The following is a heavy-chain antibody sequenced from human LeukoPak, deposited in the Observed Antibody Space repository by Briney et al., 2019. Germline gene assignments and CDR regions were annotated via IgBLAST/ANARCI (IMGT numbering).Heavy chain of an antibody. D-gene: IGHD4-23*01. CDR3: AKDYDYGGVNWFDP. Sequence: GGSPRLSCAASGFTFSSYAMSWVRQAPGKGLEWVSGISGSGGSTYYADSVKGRFTISRDNSKNTLYLQMNSLRAEDTAGYYCAKDYDYGGVNWFDPWGQGTLVIVSS. CDR1: GFTFSSYA. J-gene: IGHJ5*02. V-gene: IGHV3-23*01. CDR2: ISGSGGST.